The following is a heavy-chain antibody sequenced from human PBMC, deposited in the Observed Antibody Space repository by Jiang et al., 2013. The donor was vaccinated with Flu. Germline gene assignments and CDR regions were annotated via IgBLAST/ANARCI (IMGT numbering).Heavy chain of an antibody. CDR1: GGSVSSGTYY. D-gene: IGHD6-19*01. V-gene: IGHV4-61*01. J-gene: IGHJ4*02. CDR3: ARVGQWLGQGFDY. Sequence: SLTCTVSGGSVSSGTYYWSWIRQPPGKGLEWIGSIYYTGSTDYTPSLKSRVSMSIDTSKNQFSLRLSSVTAADTAVYYCARVGQWLGQGFDYWGQGTLVTVSS. CDR2: IYYTGST.